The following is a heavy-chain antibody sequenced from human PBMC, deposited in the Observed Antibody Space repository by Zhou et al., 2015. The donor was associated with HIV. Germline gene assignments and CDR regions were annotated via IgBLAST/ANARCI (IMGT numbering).Heavy chain of an antibody. CDR1: GFTFTSSA. J-gene: IGHJ4*02. D-gene: IGHD3-10*01. V-gene: IGHV1-58*01. CDR2: ISVYNGDT. Sequence: QMQLVQSGPEVKKPGTSVKVSCKTSGFTFTSSAVQWVRQARGQRLEWMGWISVYNGDTRSAPKLQGRLTMTTDITTSTAYMELRSLRSDDTAVYYCARDHDYDSGSSTTFDSWGQGTLVTVSS. CDR3: ARDHDYDSGSSTTFDS.